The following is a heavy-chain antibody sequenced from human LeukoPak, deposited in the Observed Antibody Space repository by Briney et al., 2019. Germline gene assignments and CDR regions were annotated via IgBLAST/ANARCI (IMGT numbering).Heavy chain of an antibody. CDR1: GFDFSSQW. CDR3: ARDLMGIAYRGAFYY. J-gene: IGHJ4*02. Sequence: GGSLRLSCAASGFDFSSQWMSWVRQAPGKGLEWVAIVNQGATQKYYVDSVKGRFTISRDNAKKTLNLQMNSLRAEDTAVYYCARDLMGIAYRGAFYYWGQGTLVTVSS. V-gene: IGHV3-7*03. D-gene: IGHD6-13*01. CDR2: VNQGATQK.